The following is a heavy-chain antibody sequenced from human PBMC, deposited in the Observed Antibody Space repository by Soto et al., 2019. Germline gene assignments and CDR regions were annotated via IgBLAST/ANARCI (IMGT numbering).Heavy chain of an antibody. Sequence: GGSLRLSCAASGFTFSSYWMHWVRQAPGKGLVWVSRINSDGSRTDYADSVKGRFTISRDNAKNTLDMQMNGLRAEDTAVYYCARGGSGSYGDYYGMDVWGQGTTVTVSS. D-gene: IGHD1-26*01. V-gene: IGHV3-74*01. CDR1: GFTFSSYW. J-gene: IGHJ6*02. CDR2: INSDGSRT. CDR3: ARGGSGSYGDYYGMDV.